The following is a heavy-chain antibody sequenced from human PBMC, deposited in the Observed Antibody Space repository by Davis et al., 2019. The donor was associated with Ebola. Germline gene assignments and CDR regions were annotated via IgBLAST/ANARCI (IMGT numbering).Heavy chain of an antibody. V-gene: IGHV3-74*01. Sequence: GESLKISCAASGFTFSNYWMHWVRQAPGKGLVWVSRINNDGSTTAYADSVKGRFTISRDNAKNTLYLQMNSLRAEDTAVYYCARGPSSSWYGGDYWGQGTLVTVSS. J-gene: IGHJ4*02. CDR1: GFTFSNYW. CDR3: ARGPSSSWYGGDY. D-gene: IGHD6-13*01. CDR2: INNDGSTT.